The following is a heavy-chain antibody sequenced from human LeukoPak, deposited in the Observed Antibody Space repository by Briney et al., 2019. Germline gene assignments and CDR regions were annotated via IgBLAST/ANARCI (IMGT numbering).Heavy chain of an antibody. CDR1: EFTLSSYW. CDR2: IKEDGGEQ. CDR3: AVGIGWLID. D-gene: IGHD5-12*01. V-gene: IGHV3-7*01. Sequence: GGSLRLSCAASEFTLSSYWMSWVRQAPGEGREWVANIKEDGGEQYYADSVKGRFSISRDNANNSFYLQMNNLRAEDTAVYYCAVGIGWLIDWGQGTLVTVSS. J-gene: IGHJ4*02.